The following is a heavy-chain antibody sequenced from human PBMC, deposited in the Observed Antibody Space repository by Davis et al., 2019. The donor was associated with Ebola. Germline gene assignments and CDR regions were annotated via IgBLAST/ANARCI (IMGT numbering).Heavy chain of an antibody. Sequence: GESLKISCAASGFVFSSYVMSWVRRAPGKGLEWVSYISTSSSTIYYADSVKGRFTISRDNAKNSLYLQMNSLRDEDTAVYYCVRDYYDSSGYWGSGYWGQGTLVTVSS. J-gene: IGHJ4*02. CDR3: VRDYYDSSGYWGSGY. CDR2: ISTSSSTI. V-gene: IGHV3-48*02. D-gene: IGHD3-22*01. CDR1: GFVFSSYV.